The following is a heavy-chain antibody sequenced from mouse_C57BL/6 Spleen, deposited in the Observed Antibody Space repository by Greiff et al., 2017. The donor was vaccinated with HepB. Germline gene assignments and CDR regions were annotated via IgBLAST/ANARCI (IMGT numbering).Heavy chain of an antibody. V-gene: IGHV1-69*01. CDR2: IDPSDSYT. Sequence: QVQLQQPGAELVMPGASVKLSCKASGYTFTSYWMHWVKQRPGQGLEWIGEIDPSDSYTNYNQKFKGKSTLTVDKSSSTAYMQLSSLTSEDSAVYYCAIVGRTYYIDYWGQGTTLTVSS. CDR3: AIVGRTYYIDY. CDR1: GYTFTSYW. J-gene: IGHJ2*01. D-gene: IGHD1-1*01.